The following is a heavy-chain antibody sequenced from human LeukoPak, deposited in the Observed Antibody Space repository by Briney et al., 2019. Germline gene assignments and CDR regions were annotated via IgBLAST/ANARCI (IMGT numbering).Heavy chain of an antibody. CDR2: IIPIFGTA. CDR1: GGTFSSYA. V-gene: IGHV1-69*13. J-gene: IGHJ4*02. Sequence: GASVKVSCKASGGTFSSYAISWVRQAPGQGLEWMGGIIPIFGTANYAQKFQGRVTITADESTSTAYMELSSLRSEDTAVYYCATLTGTTHGAKAFDYWGQGTLVTVSS. D-gene: IGHD1-20*01. CDR3: ATLTGTTHGAKAFDY.